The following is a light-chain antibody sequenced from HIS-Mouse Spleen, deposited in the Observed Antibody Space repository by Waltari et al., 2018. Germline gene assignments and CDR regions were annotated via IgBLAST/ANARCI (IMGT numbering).Light chain of an antibody. CDR1: QLGDNY. J-gene: IGLJ2*01. CDR3: QAWDSSYSV. CDR2: QDS. V-gene: IGLV3-1*01. Sequence: SYELTQPPSVSGSAEQSACSTCPGDQLGDNYPCWYQQKPGQSPVLVIYQDSKRPSGIPERFSGSNSGNTATLTISGTQAMDEADYYCQAWDSSYSVFGGGTKLTVL.